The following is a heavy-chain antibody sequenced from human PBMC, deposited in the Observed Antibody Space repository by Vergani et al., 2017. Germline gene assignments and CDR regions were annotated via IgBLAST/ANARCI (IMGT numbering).Heavy chain of an antibody. Sequence: QVQLQESGPGLVKPSQTLSLTCTVSGGSISSGSYYWSWIRQPAGKGLDWIGRIYTSGSTNYNPSLKSRVTISVDTSKNQFSLKLSSVTAADTAVYYCARENIVVVPASNDAFDIWGQGTMVTVSS. CDR1: GGSISSGSYY. V-gene: IGHV4-61*02. CDR2: IYTSGST. D-gene: IGHD2-2*01. J-gene: IGHJ3*02. CDR3: ARENIVVVPASNDAFDI.